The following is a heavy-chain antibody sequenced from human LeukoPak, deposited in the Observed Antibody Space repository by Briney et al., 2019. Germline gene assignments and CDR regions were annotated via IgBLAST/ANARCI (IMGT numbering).Heavy chain of an antibody. Sequence: SGTLSLTCAVSGGSISSGGYYWSWIRQHPGKGLEWIGYIYYSGSTYYNPSLKSRVTISVDTSKNQFSLKLSSVTAADTAVYYCARDGYYYDSSGYYGPDAFDIWGQGTMVTVSS. J-gene: IGHJ3*02. D-gene: IGHD3-22*01. CDR2: IYYSGST. V-gene: IGHV4-31*11. CDR1: GGSISSGGYY. CDR3: ARDGYYYDSSGYYGPDAFDI.